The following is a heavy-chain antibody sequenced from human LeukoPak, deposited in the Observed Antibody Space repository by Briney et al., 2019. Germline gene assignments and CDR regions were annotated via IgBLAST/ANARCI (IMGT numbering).Heavy chain of an antibody. V-gene: IGHV1-2*02. CDR1: VYTCTGHY. J-gene: IGHJ4*02. D-gene: IGHD1-26*01. CDR2: INPNSGGT. CDR3: ARDYGFYSGLYFFDY. Sequence: ASVKVSCKASVYTCTGHYIHWVRQAPGQGLEWMGWINPNSGGTKYAQKFQGRVTMTRDTSISTAYMELSKLRSDDTAVYSCARDYGFYSGLYFFDYWGQGTLVTVSS.